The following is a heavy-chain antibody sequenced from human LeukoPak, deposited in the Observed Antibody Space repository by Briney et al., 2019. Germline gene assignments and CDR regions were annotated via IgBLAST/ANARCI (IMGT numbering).Heavy chain of an antibody. CDR3: ARETYYDSSGYPPTNYYYGMDV. D-gene: IGHD3-22*01. CDR1: GYTFTSYG. J-gene: IGHJ6*02. CDR2: IGAYNGNT. Sequence: GASVKVSCKASGYTFTSYGISWVRQAPGQGLEWMGWIGAYNGNTNYAQKLQGRVTMTTDTSTSTAYMELRSLRSDDTAVYYCARETYYDSSGYPPTNYYYGMDVWGQGTTVTVSS. V-gene: IGHV1-18*01.